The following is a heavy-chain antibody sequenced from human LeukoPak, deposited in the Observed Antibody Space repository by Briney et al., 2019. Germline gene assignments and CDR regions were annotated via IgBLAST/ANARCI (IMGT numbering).Heavy chain of an antibody. D-gene: IGHD2-2*01. CDR2: IDPSDSYT. CDR3: ARIVVVPAAIGGWFDP. Sequence: SGESLKISCKGSGYSFTSYWISWVRQMPGKGLEWMGRIDPSDSYTNYSPSFQGHVTISADKSISTAYLQWSSLKASDTAMYYCARIVVVPAAIGGWFDPWGQGTLVTVSS. J-gene: IGHJ5*02. V-gene: IGHV5-10-1*01. CDR1: GYSFTSYW.